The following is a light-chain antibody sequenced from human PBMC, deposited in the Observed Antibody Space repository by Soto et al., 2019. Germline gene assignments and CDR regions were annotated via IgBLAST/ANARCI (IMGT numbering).Light chain of an antibody. J-gene: IGLJ1*01. Sequence: QSALTQPASVSGSPGQSITISCTGTSSDVGSYNVVSWYQHHPGKAPKLMIYDVTKRPSGVSNRFSGSKSGNTASLTISGLQGEDEADYYCCSYAGSSTYVFGTGTKVTVL. V-gene: IGLV2-23*02. CDR1: SSDVGSYNV. CDR3: CSYAGSSTYV. CDR2: DVT.